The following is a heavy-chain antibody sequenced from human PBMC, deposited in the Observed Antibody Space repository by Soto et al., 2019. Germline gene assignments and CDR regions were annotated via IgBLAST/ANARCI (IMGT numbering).Heavy chain of an antibody. CDR1: GYSFTSYW. J-gene: IGHJ4*02. Sequence: EVQLVQSGAEVKKPGESLKISCKGSGYSFTSYWIGWVRQVPGKGLELMGIIYPGDSDTRYSPSFQGQVTISADKSISTAYLQWSSLTASDTAMYYCARLKRDGHNSSPFYYWGQGTLVTVSS. V-gene: IGHV5-51*03. D-gene: IGHD2-21*01. CDR3: ARLKRDGHNSSPFYY. CDR2: IYPGDSDT.